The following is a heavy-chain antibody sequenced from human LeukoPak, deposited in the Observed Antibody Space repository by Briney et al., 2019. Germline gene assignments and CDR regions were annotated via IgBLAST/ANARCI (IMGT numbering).Heavy chain of an antibody. J-gene: IGHJ4*02. Sequence: PSETLSLTCAVSGGSISSGAYYWSWIRQAPGKGLEWVGFMSHSGRTYYNPSLKSRLTISVDTSKNQFSLMLSSVTAANTAVYFCARVADEFGDYGFDCWGQGTLVTVSS. CDR1: GGSISSGAYY. CDR2: MSHSGRT. CDR3: ARVADEFGDYGFDC. D-gene: IGHD4-17*01. V-gene: IGHV4-30-2*05.